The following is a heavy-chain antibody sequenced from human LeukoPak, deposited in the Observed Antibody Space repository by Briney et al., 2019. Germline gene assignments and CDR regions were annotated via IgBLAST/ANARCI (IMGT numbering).Heavy chain of an antibody. D-gene: IGHD2-2*02. Sequence: GGSLRLSCAASGFTFSSYAMHWVRQAPGKGLEWVSGISWNSGRIGYADSVKGRFTISRDNAKNSLYLQMNSLRAEDTALYYCARDPGSLPAAIGYCYYGMDVWGQGTTVTVSS. J-gene: IGHJ6*02. CDR3: ARDPGSLPAAIGYCYYGMDV. CDR1: GFTFSSYA. CDR2: ISWNSGRI. V-gene: IGHV3-9*01.